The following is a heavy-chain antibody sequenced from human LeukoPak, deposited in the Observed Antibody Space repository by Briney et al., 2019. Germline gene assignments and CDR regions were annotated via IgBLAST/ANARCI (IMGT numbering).Heavy chain of an antibody. CDR2: IYPGDSDT. J-gene: IGHJ6*02. Sequence: GESLKISCKGSGYSFTSYWIGWVRQMPGKGLEWMGIIYPGDSDTRYSPSFQGQVTISADKSISTAYLQWSSLKASDTAMYYCARHAYFDWPPSYYYGMDVWGQGTTVTVSS. V-gene: IGHV5-51*01. D-gene: IGHD3-9*01. CDR3: ARHAYFDWPPSYYYGMDV. CDR1: GYSFTSYW.